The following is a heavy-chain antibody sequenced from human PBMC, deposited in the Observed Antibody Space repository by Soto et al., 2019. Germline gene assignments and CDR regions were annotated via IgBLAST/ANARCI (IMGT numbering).Heavy chain of an antibody. J-gene: IGHJ4*02. V-gene: IGHV4-4*02. Sequence: QVQLQQSGPGLVTPSGTLSLTCAVSGDSISSNWWSWVRQPPGKGLEWLGQTHHSGVANYNASLKSRITISLDKSKNQVSLSLISVTAADTALYYCAGGSAKKWDYRSQGTLVTVSS. D-gene: IGHD2-8*01. CDR2: THHSGVA. CDR3: AGGSAKKWDY. CDR1: GDSISSNW.